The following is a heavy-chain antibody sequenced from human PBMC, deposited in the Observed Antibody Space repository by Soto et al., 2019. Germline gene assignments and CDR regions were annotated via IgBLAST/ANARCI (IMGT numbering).Heavy chain of an antibody. CDR1: GGSVTSNYYY. CDR3: ARVISSRDEYFDY. D-gene: IGHD2-2*01. CDR2: MHYSGST. Sequence: SETLSLTCTVSGGSVTSNYYYWSWIRQSPGKGLEWIGYMHYSGSTNYNPSLKSRVTISVDTSKNQFSLNLTSVTAADTAVYYCARVISSRDEYFDYWGQGTVVTVSS. J-gene: IGHJ4*02. V-gene: IGHV4-61*01.